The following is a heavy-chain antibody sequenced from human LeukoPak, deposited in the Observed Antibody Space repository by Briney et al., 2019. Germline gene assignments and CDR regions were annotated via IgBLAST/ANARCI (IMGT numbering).Heavy chain of an antibody. J-gene: IGHJ5*02. CDR2: MSGSGRST. D-gene: IGHD6-19*01. Sequence: GESLRLSCAASGFTFSSFTMSWVRQAPGKGLEWVSAMSGSGRSTYYADSVKGRFTISRDNSKSTLYLQMSSMRLEDTAISHCEREWGRGTSGSGWYNWFDPWGQGTLVTVSS. CDR3: EREWGRGTSGSGWYNWFDP. V-gene: IGHV3-23*01. CDR1: GFTFSSFT.